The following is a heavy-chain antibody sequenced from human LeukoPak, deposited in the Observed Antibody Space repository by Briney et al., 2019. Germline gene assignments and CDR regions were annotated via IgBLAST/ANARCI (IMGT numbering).Heavy chain of an antibody. CDR2: IYHTGNT. V-gene: IGHV4-38-2*02. D-gene: IGHD2-15*01. CDR3: ARDDGGRFFDY. CDR1: GYSLSLCHC. Sequence: PSETLSLTCGVSGYSLSLCHCVGWIRQPPGKGLEWIGSIYHTGNTYYNPSLESRVTISEDTPKNHFSLKLSSVTAADSAVLSWARDDGGRFFDYGGERTLVTVSS. J-gene: IGHJ4*02.